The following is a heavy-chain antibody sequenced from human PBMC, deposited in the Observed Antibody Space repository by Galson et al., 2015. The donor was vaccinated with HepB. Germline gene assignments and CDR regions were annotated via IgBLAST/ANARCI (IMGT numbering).Heavy chain of an antibody. Sequence: SLRLSCAASGFTFSDYYMSWIRQAPGKGLEWVSYISSSSSYTNYADSVKGRFTISRDNAKNSLYLQMNSLRAEDTAVYYCARDCSGGSCRLNYWGQGTLVTVSS. J-gene: IGHJ4*02. CDR1: GFTFSDYY. CDR3: ARDCSGGSCRLNY. CDR2: ISSSSSYT. D-gene: IGHD2-15*01. V-gene: IGHV3-11*06.